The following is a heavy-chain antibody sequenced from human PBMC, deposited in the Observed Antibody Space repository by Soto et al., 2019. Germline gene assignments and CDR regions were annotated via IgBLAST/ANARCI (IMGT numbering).Heavy chain of an antibody. CDR1: GYAFTTYG. Sequence: QVHLVQSGAEVKKPGASVKVSCKGSGYAFTTYGITWVRQAPGQGLEWMGWISAHNGNTNYAQKLQGRVTVTRDTSTSTAYMELRSLRSDDTAVYYCARGRYGDYWGQGTLVTVSS. V-gene: IGHV1-18*01. D-gene: IGHD1-1*01. CDR3: ARGRYGDY. J-gene: IGHJ4*02. CDR2: ISAHNGNT.